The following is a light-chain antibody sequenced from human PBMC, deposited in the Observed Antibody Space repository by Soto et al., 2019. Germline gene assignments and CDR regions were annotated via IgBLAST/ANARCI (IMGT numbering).Light chain of an antibody. J-gene: IGKJ2*01. Sequence: DIQLTQSPSFLSASVGDRVTITCRASQGISSYLAWYQQKPGKAPKLPIYAASTLQSGVPSRFSGSGSGTEFTLTISSLQAEDFATYYCQQLNSYPHTFGQGNKREIK. CDR3: QQLNSYPHT. CDR1: QGISSY. V-gene: IGKV1-9*01. CDR2: AAS.